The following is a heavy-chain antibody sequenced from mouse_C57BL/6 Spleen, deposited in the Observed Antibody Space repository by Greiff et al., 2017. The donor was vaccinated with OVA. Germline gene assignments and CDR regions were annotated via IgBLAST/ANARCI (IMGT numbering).Heavy chain of an antibody. D-gene: IGHD2-3*01. V-gene: IGHV2-5*01. Sequence: VQGVESGPGLVQPSQSLSITCTVSGFSLTSYGVHWVRQSPGKGLEWLGVIWRGGSTDYNAAFMSRLSITKDNSKSQVFFKMNSLQADDTAIYYCAIDGYPFYWYFDVWGTGTTVTVSS. CDR1: GFSLTSYG. CDR3: AIDGYPFYWYFDV. J-gene: IGHJ1*03. CDR2: IWRGGST.